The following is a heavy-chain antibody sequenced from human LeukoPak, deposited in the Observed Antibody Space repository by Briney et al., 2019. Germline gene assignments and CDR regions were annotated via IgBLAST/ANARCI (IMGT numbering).Heavy chain of an antibody. Sequence: PGGSLRLSCVASGFTFSTYAMHWVRQAPGKGLEWVAGLLYDGSDKYYADSVKDRFTISRDSSKKTFYLQMNNLRPEDTAVYYCARGAEFYGSGSYFGYWGQGSLVTVSS. J-gene: IGHJ4*02. CDR2: LLYDGSDK. CDR1: GFTFSTYA. D-gene: IGHD3-10*01. V-gene: IGHV3-30*04. CDR3: ARGAEFYGSGSYFGY.